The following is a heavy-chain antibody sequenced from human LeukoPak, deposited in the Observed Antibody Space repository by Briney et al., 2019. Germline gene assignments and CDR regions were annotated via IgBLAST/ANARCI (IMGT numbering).Heavy chain of an antibody. J-gene: IGHJ4*02. CDR1: GYTFTGYH. CDR2: IIPNSGAT. V-gene: IGHV1-2*02. D-gene: IGHD2-2*01. CDR3: ARDSGYCTTTNCFHPFDS. Sequence: ASVKVFCKASGYTFTGYHMHWVRQAPGQGLEWMGWIIPNSGATRFAQKFQGRVTMTRDTSISTAYMELSGLRSDDTAVYYCARDSGYCTTTNCFHPFDSWGQGTLVTVSS.